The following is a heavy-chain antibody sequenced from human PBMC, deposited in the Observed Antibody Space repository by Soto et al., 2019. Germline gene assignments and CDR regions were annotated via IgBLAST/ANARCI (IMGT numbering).Heavy chain of an antibody. CDR3: ARGLGRYFEL. Sequence: QVELQESGPGLVKPSETLSLTCTVSGDSIRGYSWSWIRQPAGQGLESLGRFFVTGRINYNPSLKSRVTMSLDTSTNQFSLRLTSVTAADTAVYFCARGLGRYFELWGRGTLVTVSS. CDR2: FFVTGRI. V-gene: IGHV4-4*07. CDR1: GDSIRGYS. D-gene: IGHD3-16*01. J-gene: IGHJ2*01.